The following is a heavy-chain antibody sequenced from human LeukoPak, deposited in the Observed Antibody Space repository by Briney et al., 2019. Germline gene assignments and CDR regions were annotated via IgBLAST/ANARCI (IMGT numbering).Heavy chain of an antibody. Sequence: GGSLRLSCAASGFTFSSYSMNWVRQAPGKGLEWVSYISSSSSTIYYADSVKGRFTISRDNAKNSLYLQMNSLRAEDTAVYYCARESAYYYYYMDVWGKGTTVTVS. J-gene: IGHJ6*03. CDR3: ARESAYYYYYMDV. CDR2: ISSSSSTI. V-gene: IGHV3-48*01. CDR1: GFTFSSYS.